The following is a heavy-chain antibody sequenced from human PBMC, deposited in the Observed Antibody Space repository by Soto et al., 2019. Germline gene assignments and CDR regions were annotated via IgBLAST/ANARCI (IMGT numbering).Heavy chain of an antibody. J-gene: IGHJ4*02. CDR1: GGSVSDSVW. CDR2: MFHSGKT. V-gene: IGHV4-4*02. CDR3: ATTREAVIHLYHGDY. D-gene: IGHD5-18*01. Sequence: QVHLRESGPGLVKPSGTLTLTCDVSGGSVSDSVWWRWVRQAPGKGLERIGEMFHSGKTYYNPSLKSRVTISVDKSKNQVSPNLESVTAADTAIYYRATTREAVIHLYHGDYWGQGTLVTV.